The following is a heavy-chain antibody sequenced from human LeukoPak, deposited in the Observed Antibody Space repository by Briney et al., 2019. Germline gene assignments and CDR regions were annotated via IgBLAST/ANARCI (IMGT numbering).Heavy chain of an antibody. J-gene: IGHJ4*02. CDR2: ISSSGSTI. CDR3: TRENWYIDY. CDR1: GFTFSSYE. V-gene: IGHV3-48*03. Sequence: GRSLRLSCAASGFTFSSYEMNWVRQAPGKGLEWVSYISSSGSTIYYADSVKGRFTISRDNAKNSLYLQMNSLRAEDAAVYYCTRENWYIDYWGQGNLVTVSS.